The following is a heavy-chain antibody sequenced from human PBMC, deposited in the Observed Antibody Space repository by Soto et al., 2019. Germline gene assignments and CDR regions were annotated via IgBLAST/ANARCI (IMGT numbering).Heavy chain of an antibody. CDR3: ARHVPVAGYYYGMDV. CDR1: GGTFSSYA. Sequence: QVQLVPSGAEVKKPGSSVKVSCKASGGTFSSYAISWVRQAPGQGLEWMGGIIPIFGTANYAQNFQGRGTMAADESTSTAYMELSSLRSEDTAGYYCARHVPVAGYYYGMDVWGQGTTVTVSS. D-gene: IGHD2-2*01. J-gene: IGHJ6*02. V-gene: IGHV1-69*12. CDR2: IIPIFGTA.